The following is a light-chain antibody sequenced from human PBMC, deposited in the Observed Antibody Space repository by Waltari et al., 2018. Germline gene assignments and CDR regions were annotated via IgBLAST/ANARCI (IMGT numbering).Light chain of an antibody. J-gene: IGKJ1*01. CDR3: IQSLHLLT. CDR1: QSLLHTEGKTF. Sequence: DIVVTQTLLSLSVTPGQQASIPGKSSQSLLHTEGKTFLYWYLQKRGQPTRLLIYEASNRVPGVPVRFSGSGSGTDFTLNISRVDAEAAGFYYCIQSLHLLTFGQGTKVEI. CDR2: EAS. V-gene: IGKV2D-29*01.